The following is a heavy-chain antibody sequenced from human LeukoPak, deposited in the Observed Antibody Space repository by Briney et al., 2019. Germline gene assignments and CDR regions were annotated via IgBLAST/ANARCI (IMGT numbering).Heavy chain of an antibody. CDR1: GYTFTSYY. CDR2: INPSSGDT. Sequence: ASVKVSCKASGYTFTSYYMHWVRQAPGQGLEWMGIINPSSGDTNYAQKFQGRVTMTRDTSISTAYMELIRLRSDDTAVYYCAREDDYVWGSYRSDAFDIWGQGTMVTVSS. V-gene: IGHV1-2*02. CDR3: AREDDYVWGSYRSDAFDI. D-gene: IGHD3-16*02. J-gene: IGHJ3*02.